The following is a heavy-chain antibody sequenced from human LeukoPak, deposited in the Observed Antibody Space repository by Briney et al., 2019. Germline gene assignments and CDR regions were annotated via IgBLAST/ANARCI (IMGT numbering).Heavy chain of an antibody. D-gene: IGHD6-19*01. J-gene: IGHJ4*02. V-gene: IGHV7-4-1*02. CDR3: ARLGHGWLGNYYFDY. CDR2: INTNTGNP. Sequence: ASVKVSCKASGYTFTSYAMNWVRQAPGQGHEWMGWINTNTGNPTYAQGFTGRFVFSLDTSVSTAYLQISSLKASDTAMYYCARLGHGWLGNYYFDYWGQGTLVTVSS. CDR1: GYTFTSYA.